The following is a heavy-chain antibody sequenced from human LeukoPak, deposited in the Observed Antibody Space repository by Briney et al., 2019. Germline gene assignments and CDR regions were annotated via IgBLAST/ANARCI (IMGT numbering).Heavy chain of an antibody. Sequence: PGGSLRLSCAASGFTFSSYAMHWVRQAPGKGLEWVAVISYDGSNKYYADSVKGRFTISRDNSKNTLYLQMNSLRAEDTAVYYCAREADYDILTGFDYWGQGTLVTVSS. V-gene: IGHV3-30-3*01. J-gene: IGHJ4*02. CDR1: GFTFSSYA. CDR2: ISYDGSNK. CDR3: AREADYDILTGFDY. D-gene: IGHD3-9*01.